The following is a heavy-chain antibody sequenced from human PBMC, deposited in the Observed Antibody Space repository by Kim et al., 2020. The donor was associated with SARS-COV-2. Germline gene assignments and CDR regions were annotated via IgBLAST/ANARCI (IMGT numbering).Heavy chain of an antibody. D-gene: IGHD3-10*01. Sequence: VKGRFTISRDNAKNSLYLQMNSLRAEDTAVYYCARMYYYRSGRQSNYFDYWGQGTLVTVSS. CDR3: ARMYYYRSGRQSNYFDY. V-gene: IGHV3-11*03. J-gene: IGHJ4*02.